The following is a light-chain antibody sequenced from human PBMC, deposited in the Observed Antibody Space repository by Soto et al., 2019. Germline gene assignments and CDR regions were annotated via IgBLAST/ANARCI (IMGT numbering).Light chain of an antibody. CDR1: SSDVGGYNY. CDR2: DVR. J-gene: IGLJ3*02. Sequence: QSALTQPASVSGSPGHSVTISCTGNSSDVGGYNYVSWYQQHPGKAPKLMIYDVRSRPSGVSNRFSGSKSGNTASLTISGLQAEDDADYYCSSYTSSSTRVFGGGTKLTVL. CDR3: SSYTSSSTRV. V-gene: IGLV2-14*01.